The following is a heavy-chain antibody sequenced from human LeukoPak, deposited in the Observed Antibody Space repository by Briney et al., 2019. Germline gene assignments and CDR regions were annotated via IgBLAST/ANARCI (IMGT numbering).Heavy chain of an antibody. J-gene: IGHJ6*03. CDR1: GGTFSSYA. CDR2: IIPIFDTA. Sequence: ASVKVSCKAFGGTFSSYAISWVRQAPGQGLEWMGGIIPIFDTANYAQKFQGRVTITADESTSTAYMELSSLRSEDTAMYYCARDDSSSFGYYYYMDVWGKGTTVTVSS. V-gene: IGHV1-69*13. D-gene: IGHD6-13*01. CDR3: ARDDSSSFGYYYYMDV.